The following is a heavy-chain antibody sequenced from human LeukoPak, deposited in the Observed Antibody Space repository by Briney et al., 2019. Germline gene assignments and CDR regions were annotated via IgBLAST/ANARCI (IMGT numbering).Heavy chain of an antibody. J-gene: IGHJ5*02. D-gene: IGHD3-16*01. V-gene: IGHV1-2*02. CDR2: INPNSGGI. Sequence: ASVKVSCKTSGYTFTDYYLHWVRQAPGQGLEWMVWINPNSGGISSSQKFQGRVTMTRDTSITTVYMEVSWLTSDDTAIYYCARADRLHGGPYLIGPWGQGTLVTVSS. CDR3: ARADRLHGGPYLIGP. CDR1: GYTFTDYY.